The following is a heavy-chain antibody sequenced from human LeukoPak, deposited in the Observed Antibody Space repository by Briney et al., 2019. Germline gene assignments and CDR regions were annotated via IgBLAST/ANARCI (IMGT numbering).Heavy chain of an antibody. CDR1: GYTFTSYG. D-gene: IGHD2-15*01. Sequence: ASVKVSCKASGYTFTSYGISWVRQAPGQGLEWMGWINPNSGGTNYAQKFQGRVTMTRDTSISTAYMELSRLRSDDTAVYYCARESCSGGSCYGNWFDPWGQGTLVTVSS. CDR2: INPNSGGT. CDR3: ARESCSGGSCYGNWFDP. J-gene: IGHJ5*02. V-gene: IGHV1-2*02.